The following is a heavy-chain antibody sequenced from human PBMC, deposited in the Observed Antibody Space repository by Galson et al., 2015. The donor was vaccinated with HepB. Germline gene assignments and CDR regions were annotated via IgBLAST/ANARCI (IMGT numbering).Heavy chain of an antibody. CDR2: INSDGSST. J-gene: IGHJ6*03. D-gene: IGHD1-20*01. Sequence: SLRLSCAASGFTFSSYWMHWVRQAPGKGLVWVSRINSDGSSTSYADSVKGRFTISRDDAKNTLYLQMNSLRAEDTAVYYCARDGITGTFYYYYMDVWGKGTTVTVSS. V-gene: IGHV3-74*01. CDR1: GFTFSSYW. CDR3: ARDGITGTFYYYYMDV.